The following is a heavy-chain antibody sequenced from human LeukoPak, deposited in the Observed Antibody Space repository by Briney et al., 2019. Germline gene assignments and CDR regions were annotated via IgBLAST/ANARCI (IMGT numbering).Heavy chain of an antibody. CDR1: GYTFTSYY. CDR3: ARAHYDILTGYYEYYFDY. V-gene: IGHV1-69*04. D-gene: IGHD3-9*01. Sequence: SVKVSCKASGYTFTSYYMHWVRQAPGQGLEWMGRIIPILGIANYAQKFQGRVTITADKSTSTAYMELSSLRSEDTAVYYCARAHYDILTGYYEYYFDYWGQGTLVTVSS. J-gene: IGHJ4*02. CDR2: IIPILGIA.